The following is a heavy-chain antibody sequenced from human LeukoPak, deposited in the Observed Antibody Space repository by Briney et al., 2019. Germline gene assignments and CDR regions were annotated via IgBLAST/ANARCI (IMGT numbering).Heavy chain of an antibody. V-gene: IGHV1-69*04. CDR1: GYTFTSYG. J-gene: IGHJ3*02. CDR2: IIPILGIA. CDR3: ASDYDSSGYYYLDDAFDI. D-gene: IGHD3-22*01. Sequence: GASVKVSCKASGYTFTSYGISWVRQAPGQGLEWMGRIIPILGIANYAQKFQGRVTITADKSTSTAYMELSSLRSEDTAVYYCASDYDSSGYYYLDDAFDIWGQGTMVTVSS.